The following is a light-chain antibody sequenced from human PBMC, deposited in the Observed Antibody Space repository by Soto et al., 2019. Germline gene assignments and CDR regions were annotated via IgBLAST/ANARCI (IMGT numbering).Light chain of an antibody. CDR3: QQSFTTPFT. V-gene: IGKV1-39*01. CDR2: AAS. Sequence: DIQMTQSPPSLSASVGDRVTITCRASQRSTRYLNWFQHKPGKAPKLLIYAASRLQSGVPSRFSGSGSGTDFTLTISSLQPEDFATYYCQQSFTTPFTFGPGTKVDIK. J-gene: IGKJ3*01. CDR1: QRSTRY.